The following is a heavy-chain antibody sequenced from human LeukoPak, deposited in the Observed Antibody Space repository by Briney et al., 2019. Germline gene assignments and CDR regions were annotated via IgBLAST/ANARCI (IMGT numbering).Heavy chain of an antibody. CDR3: ARGGLNYGSGSYHNWFDP. Sequence: SETLSLTCAVYGGSFSGYYWSWIRQPPGKGLEWIGEINRSGSTNYNPSLKSRVTISVDTSKNQFSLKLSSVTAADTAVYYCARGGLNYGSGSYHNWFDPWGQGTLVTVSS. D-gene: IGHD3-10*01. CDR1: GGSFSGYY. CDR2: INRSGST. V-gene: IGHV4-34*01. J-gene: IGHJ5*02.